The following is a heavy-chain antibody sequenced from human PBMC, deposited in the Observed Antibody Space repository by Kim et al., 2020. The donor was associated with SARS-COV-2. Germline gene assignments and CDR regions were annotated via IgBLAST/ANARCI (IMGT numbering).Heavy chain of an antibody. CDR3: AKDIAPYYYGSGTIWPYFDY. V-gene: IGHV3-9*01. Sequence: GGSLRLSCAASGFTFDDYAMHWVRQAPGKGLEWVSGISWNSGSIGYADSVKGRFTISRDNAKNSLYLQMNSLRAEDTALYYCAKDIAPYYYGSGTIWPYFDYWGQGTLVTVSS. J-gene: IGHJ4*02. CDR1: GFTFDDYA. D-gene: IGHD3-10*01. CDR2: ISWNSGSI.